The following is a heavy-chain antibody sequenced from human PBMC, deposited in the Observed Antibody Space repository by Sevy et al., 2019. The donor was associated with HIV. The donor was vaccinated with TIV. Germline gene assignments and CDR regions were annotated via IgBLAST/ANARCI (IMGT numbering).Heavy chain of an antibody. CDR2: IHPADSDT. CDR3: ARQGDLDYFDY. D-gene: IGHD1-1*01. CDR1: GYNFTPYW. V-gene: IGHV5-51*01. J-gene: IGHJ4*02. Sequence: GESLKISCKGTGYNFTPYWVGWVRQKPGQGLEWLGIIHPADSDTGDSPSFEGQVTISVDNSITTVYLQWSSLQASDTAMYYCARQGDLDYFDYWGQGTLVTVSS.